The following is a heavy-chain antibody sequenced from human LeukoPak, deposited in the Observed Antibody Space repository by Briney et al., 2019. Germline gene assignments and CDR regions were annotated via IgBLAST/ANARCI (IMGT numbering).Heavy chain of an antibody. V-gene: IGHV1-69*04. CDR1: GCTFSSYA. J-gene: IGHJ4*02. D-gene: IGHD1-7*01. Sequence: SVKVSCKASGCTFSSYAISWVRQAPGQGLEWMGRIIPILGIANYAQKFQGRVTITADKSTSTAYMELSRLRSEDTAVYYCASSGITGTTPPDYWGQGTLVTVSS. CDR2: IIPILGIA. CDR3: ASSGITGTTPPDY.